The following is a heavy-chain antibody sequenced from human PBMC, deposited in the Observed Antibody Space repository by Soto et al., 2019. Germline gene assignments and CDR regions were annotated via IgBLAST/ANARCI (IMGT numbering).Heavy chain of an antibody. CDR1: GFTFSSYA. D-gene: IGHD3-22*01. CDR2: ISYDGSNK. CDR3: ARGGYYDSSGYNDY. Sequence: QVQLVESGGGVVQPGRSLRLSCAASGFTFSSYAMHWVRQAPGKGLEWVAVISYDGSNKYYADSVKGRFIISRDNSKKTLYLQMNSLRAEDTAVYYCARGGYYDSSGYNDYWGQGTLVTVSS. J-gene: IGHJ4*02. V-gene: IGHV3-30-3*01.